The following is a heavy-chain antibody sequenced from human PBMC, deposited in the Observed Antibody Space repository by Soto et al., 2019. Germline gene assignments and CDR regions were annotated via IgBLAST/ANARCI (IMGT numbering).Heavy chain of an antibody. Sequence: ASVKVSCKASGYTFTGYYMHWVRQASGQGLEWMGWINPNSGGTNYAQKFQGWVTMTRDTSISTAYMELSRLRSDDTAVYYCARDPSPLAVAGTRAFDIWGQGTMVTVSS. J-gene: IGHJ3*02. V-gene: IGHV1-2*04. CDR2: INPNSGGT. CDR1: GYTFTGYY. D-gene: IGHD6-19*01. CDR3: ARDPSPLAVAGTRAFDI.